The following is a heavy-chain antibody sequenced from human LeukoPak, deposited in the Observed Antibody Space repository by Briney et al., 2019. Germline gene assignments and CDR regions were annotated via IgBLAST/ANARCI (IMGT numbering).Heavy chain of an antibody. J-gene: IGHJ4*02. CDR2: ISWNSGSI. CDR3: ARDLWYYDFRSGYYGNRPNPLDY. CDR1: GFTFDDYA. V-gene: IGHV3-9*01. D-gene: IGHD3-3*01. Sequence: GGSLRLSCAASGFTFDDYAMHWVRQAPGKGLEWVSGISWNSGSIGYADSVKGRFTISRDNAKNSLYLQMNSLRAEDTAVYYCARDLWYYDFRSGYYGNRPNPLDYWGQGTLVTVSS.